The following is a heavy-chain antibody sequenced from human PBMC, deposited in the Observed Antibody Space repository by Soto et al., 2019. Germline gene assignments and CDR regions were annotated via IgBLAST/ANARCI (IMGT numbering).Heavy chain of an antibody. CDR3: ARDRIDDFWSGYLI. J-gene: IGHJ6*02. V-gene: IGHV4-30-2*01. Sequence: SETLSLTCAVSGGSISSGGYSWSRIRQPPGKGLEWIGYIYHSGSTYYNPSLKSRVTISVDRSKNQFSLKLSSVTAADTAVYYCARDRIDDFWSGYLIWGQGTTVTVSS. CDR2: IYHSGST. D-gene: IGHD3-3*01. CDR1: GGSISSGGYS.